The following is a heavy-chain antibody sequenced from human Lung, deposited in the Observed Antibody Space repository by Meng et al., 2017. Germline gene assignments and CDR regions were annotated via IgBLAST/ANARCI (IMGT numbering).Heavy chain of an antibody. D-gene: IGHD1-26*01. CDR1: DYTFTGYG. V-gene: IGHV1-18*01. Sequence: QVHPVQTGPEGKKPGASGTGACKASDYTFTGYGVSWVRQAPGQGLEWMAWLGAHDGDTSFGPKFQGRVTVTADRPTATAYMELRSLRFDDTAVYYCARGTPGRSYANYWGPGTLVTVSS. CDR2: LGAHDGDT. J-gene: IGHJ4*02. CDR3: ARGTPGRSYANY.